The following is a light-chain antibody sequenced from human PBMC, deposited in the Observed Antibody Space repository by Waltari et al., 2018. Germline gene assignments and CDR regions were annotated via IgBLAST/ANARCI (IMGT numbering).Light chain of an antibody. CDR1: PSNIGNNG. J-gene: IGLJ2*01. CDR2: YDD. Sequence: QSVLTQPPSVSAAPRQRVTMSCSGTPSNIGNNGVSWYQQVPGQAPELLIYYDDLLPSGVSDRFSGSKSGTSASLAISGLQSGDAAVYYCAAWDDGLSGLVFGGGTQLTVL. V-gene: IGLV1-36*01. CDR3: AAWDDGLSGLV.